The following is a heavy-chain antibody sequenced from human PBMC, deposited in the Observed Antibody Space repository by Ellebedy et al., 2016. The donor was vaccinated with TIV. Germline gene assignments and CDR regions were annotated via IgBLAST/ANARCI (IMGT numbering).Heavy chain of an antibody. CDR2: IWYDGSNE. CDR1: GFTSSPYV. V-gene: IGHV3-33*08. CDR3: ARAVGTSGTVAPS. J-gene: IGHJ5*02. Sequence: PAGSLRLSCAVSGFTSSPYVFHLVRYAPGQGLDRVAVIWYDGSNEYYADSVKGRFTISRDNSKNTLHLQMNSLRVEDTALYYCARAVGTSGTVAPSWGQGTLVSVSS. D-gene: IGHD3-10*01.